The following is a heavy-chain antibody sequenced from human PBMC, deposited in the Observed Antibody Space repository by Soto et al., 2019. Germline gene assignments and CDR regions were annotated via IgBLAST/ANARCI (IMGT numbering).Heavy chain of an antibody. J-gene: IGHJ4*02. CDR3: ARERCSGGSCYSLFDY. CDR1: GFTFSSYS. Sequence: GGSLRLSCAASGFTFSSYSMNWVRQAPGKGLEWVSYISSSSSTIYYADSVKGRFTISRDNAKNSLYLQMNSLRAEDTAVYYCARERCSGGSCYSLFDYWGQGTLVTVSS. V-gene: IGHV3-48*01. D-gene: IGHD2-15*01. CDR2: ISSSSSTI.